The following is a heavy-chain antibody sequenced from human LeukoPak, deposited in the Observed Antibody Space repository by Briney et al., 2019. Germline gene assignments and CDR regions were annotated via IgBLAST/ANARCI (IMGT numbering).Heavy chain of an antibody. CDR1: GGSFSGYY. CDR2: INHSGST. Sequence: PSETLSLTCAVYGGSFSGYYWSWIRQPPGKGLEWIGEINHSGSTNYNPSLTSRVTISVDTSKNQFSLKLSSVTAADTAVYYCARGFVTMTLDYWGQGTLVSVSS. CDR3: ARGFVTMTLDY. J-gene: IGHJ4*02. D-gene: IGHD3-22*01. V-gene: IGHV4-34*01.